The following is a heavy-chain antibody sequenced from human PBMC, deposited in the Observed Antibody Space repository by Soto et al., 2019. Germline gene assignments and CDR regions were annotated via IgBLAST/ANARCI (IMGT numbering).Heavy chain of an antibody. CDR3: ARYNWNYGSLLY. V-gene: IGHV1-2*02. J-gene: IGHJ4*02. CDR1: GYTFTGYY. Sequence: ASVKVSCKASGYTFTGYYMHWVLQAPGQGLEWMGWINPNSGGTNYAQKFQGRVTMTRDTSISTAYMELSRLRSDDTAVYYCARYNWNYGSLLYWGQGTQVTVSS. D-gene: IGHD1-7*01. CDR2: INPNSGGT.